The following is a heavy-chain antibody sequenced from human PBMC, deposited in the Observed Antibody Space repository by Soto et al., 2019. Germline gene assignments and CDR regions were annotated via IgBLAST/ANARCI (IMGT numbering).Heavy chain of an antibody. CDR3: TTSISGLVTGH. V-gene: IGHV3-15*07. CDR1: GFTFSNAW. D-gene: IGHD3-3*01. CDR2: IRSKADGGTT. J-gene: IGHJ4*02. Sequence: GGSLRLSCAASGFTFSNAWMNWVRQPPGKGLEWVGRIRSKADGGTTDYAAPVKGRFTFSRDDSINTLFLQMNSLKTEDTAVYYCTTSISGLVTGHWGQGTQVTVSS.